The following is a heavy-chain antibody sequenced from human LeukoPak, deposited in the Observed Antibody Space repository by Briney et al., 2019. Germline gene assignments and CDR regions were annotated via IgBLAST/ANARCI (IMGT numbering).Heavy chain of an antibody. Sequence: GGSLRLSCAASGFTFDTYSMNWVRQAPGKGLEWVSSISVGSRYIFYADSVRGRFTISRDNAKNSLYLQMNSLRAEDTAVYYCARYYDILTGTPYYFDYWGQGTLVTVSS. V-gene: IGHV3-21*01. CDR1: GFTFDTYS. CDR3: ARYYDILTGTPYYFDY. CDR2: ISVGSRYI. J-gene: IGHJ4*02. D-gene: IGHD3-9*01.